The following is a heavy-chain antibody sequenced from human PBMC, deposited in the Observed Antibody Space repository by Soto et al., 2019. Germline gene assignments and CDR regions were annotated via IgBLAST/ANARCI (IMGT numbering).Heavy chain of an antibody. CDR3: AKDSTYCSSTSCENWFDP. Sequence: LRLSCAASGFTFSSYGMHWVRQAPGKGLEWVAVISYDGSNKYYADSVKGRFTISRDNSKNTLYLQMNSLRAEDTAVYYCAKDSTYCSSTSCENWFDPWGQGTLVTVSS. CDR1: GFTFSSYG. V-gene: IGHV3-30*18. D-gene: IGHD2-2*01. J-gene: IGHJ5*02. CDR2: ISYDGSNK.